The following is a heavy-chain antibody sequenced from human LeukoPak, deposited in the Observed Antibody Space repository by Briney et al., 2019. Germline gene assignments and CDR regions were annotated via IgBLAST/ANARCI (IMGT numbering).Heavy chain of an antibody. J-gene: IGHJ4*02. CDR2: INPNSGGT. Sequence: GASVKVSCKASGYTFTGYYMHWVRQAPGQGLEWMGWINPNSGGTNYAQKFQGRVTITADKSTSTAYMELSSLRSEDTAVYYCARNPVGATREGYFDYWGQGTLVTVSS. CDR3: ARNPVGATREGYFDY. V-gene: IGHV1-2*02. D-gene: IGHD1-26*01. CDR1: GYTFTGYY.